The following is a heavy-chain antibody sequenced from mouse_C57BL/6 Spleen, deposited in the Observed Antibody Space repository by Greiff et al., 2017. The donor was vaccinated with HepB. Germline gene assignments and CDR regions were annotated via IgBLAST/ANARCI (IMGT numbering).Heavy chain of an antibody. CDR2: INPSNGGT. CDR3: ARGYYGYDYAMDD. J-gene: IGHJ4*01. CDR1: GYTFTSYW. Sequence: VHVKQSGTELVKPGASVKLSCKASGYTFTSYWMHWVKQRPGQGLEWIGNINPSNGGTNYNEKFKSKATLTVDKSSSTAYMQLSSLTSEDSAVYYCARGYYGYDYAMDDWGQGTSVTVSS. V-gene: IGHV1-53*01. D-gene: IGHD2-2*01.